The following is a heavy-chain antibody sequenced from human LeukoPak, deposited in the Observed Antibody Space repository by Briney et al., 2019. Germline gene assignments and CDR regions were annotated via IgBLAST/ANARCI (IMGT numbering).Heavy chain of an antibody. CDR3: AKERKRIYHTRHFDP. CDR2: ISWNSGSI. V-gene: IGHV3-9*01. Sequence: PGRSLRLSCAASGFTFDDYAMHWVRQAPGKGLEWVSGISWNSGSIGYADSVKGRFTISRDNAKNSLYLQMNSLRAEDTALYYCAKERKRIYHTRHFDPWGQGTLVTVSS. J-gene: IGHJ5*02. D-gene: IGHD2-15*01. CDR1: GFTFDDYA.